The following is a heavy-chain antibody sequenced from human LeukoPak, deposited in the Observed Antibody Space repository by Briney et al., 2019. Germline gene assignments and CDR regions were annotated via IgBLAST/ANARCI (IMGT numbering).Heavy chain of an antibody. J-gene: IGHJ5*02. CDR1: GFTFSSYA. CDR2: ISGSGGST. CDR3: AKDRADYVWGSYRPNWFDP. D-gene: IGHD3-16*02. Sequence: TGGSLRLSCAASGFTFSSYAMSWVRQAPGKGLEGVSAISGSGGSTYYADSVKGRFTISRDNSKNTLYLQMNSLRAEDTAVYYCAKDRADYVWGSYRPNWFDPWGQGTLVTVSS. V-gene: IGHV3-23*01.